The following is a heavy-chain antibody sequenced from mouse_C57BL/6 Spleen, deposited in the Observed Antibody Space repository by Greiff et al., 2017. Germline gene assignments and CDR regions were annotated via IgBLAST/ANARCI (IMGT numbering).Heavy chain of an antibody. J-gene: IGHJ4*01. Sequence: VQLQQSGPGLVKPSPSLSLTCSVTGYSITSGYYWNWIRQFPGNKLEWMGYISYDGNNNYNPSLKNRISITRDTSNNQFFLTLNSVTTEDTAAYYCARDNYYALDDWGQGTSVTVSS. V-gene: IGHV3-6*01. CDR1: GYSITSGYY. CDR3: ARDNYYALDD. CDR2: ISYDGNN.